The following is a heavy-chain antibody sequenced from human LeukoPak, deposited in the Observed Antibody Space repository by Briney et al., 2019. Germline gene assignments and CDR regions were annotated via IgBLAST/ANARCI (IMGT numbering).Heavy chain of an antibody. CDR1: GGSLSSGAYY. Sequence: SETLSLTCTVSGGSLSSGAYYWSWIRQDPGKGLEWIGHIYYSGSTYYNPSLKSRITISLDTSKNQFSLKLSSVTAADTAVYYCARGRGSGGIAAAGKALDYWGQGTLVTVSS. V-gene: IGHV4-31*03. CDR3: ARGRGSGGIAAAGKALDY. CDR2: IYYSGST. D-gene: IGHD6-13*01. J-gene: IGHJ4*02.